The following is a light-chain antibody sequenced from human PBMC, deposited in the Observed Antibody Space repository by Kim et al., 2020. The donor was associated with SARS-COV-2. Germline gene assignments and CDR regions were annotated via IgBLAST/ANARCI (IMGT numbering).Light chain of an antibody. CDR3: QQHNTYSGT. CDR1: QTFSRW. Sequence: VGDSVTITCRASQTFSRWLAWYQQKPGKAPKLLMYKTSTLESGVPSRFSGSGSGTEFILTISSLQPDDVATYYCQQHNTYSGTFGPGTKVDIK. V-gene: IGKV1-5*03. J-gene: IGKJ1*01. CDR2: KTS.